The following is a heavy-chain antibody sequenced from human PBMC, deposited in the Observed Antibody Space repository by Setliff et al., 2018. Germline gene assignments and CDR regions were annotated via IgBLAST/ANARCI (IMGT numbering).Heavy chain of an antibody. Sequence: GGSLRLSCAASGFTFSSYWMSWVRQAPRKGLEWVANIKQDGSEKYYVDSVKGRFTISRDNAKNSLYLQMNGLRADDTGVYYCVRDDADNYDAFDNWGQGTLVTVSS. CDR1: GFTFSSYW. CDR3: VRDDADNYDAFDN. J-gene: IGHJ3*02. CDR2: IKQDGSEK. D-gene: IGHD3-22*01. V-gene: IGHV3-7*01.